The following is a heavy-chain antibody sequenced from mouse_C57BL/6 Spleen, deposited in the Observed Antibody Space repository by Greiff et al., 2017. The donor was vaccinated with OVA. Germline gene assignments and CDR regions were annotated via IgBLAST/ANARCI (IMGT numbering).Heavy chain of an antibody. Sequence: EVKLMESGGGLVKPGGSLKLSCAASGFTFSSYAMSWVRQTPEKRLEWVATISDGGSYTYYPDNVKGRFTISRDNAKNNLYLQMSHLKSEDTATYYCARRGGYGSSYDWYFDVWGTGTTVTVSS. V-gene: IGHV5-4*03. CDR2: ISDGGSYT. CDR1: GFTFSSYA. D-gene: IGHD1-1*01. CDR3: ARRGGYGSSYDWYFDV. J-gene: IGHJ1*03.